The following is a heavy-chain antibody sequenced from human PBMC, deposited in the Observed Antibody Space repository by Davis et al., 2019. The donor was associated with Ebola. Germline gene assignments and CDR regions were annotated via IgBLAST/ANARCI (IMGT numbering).Heavy chain of an antibody. J-gene: IGHJ4*02. CDR2: FDPEDGET. Sequence: ASVKVSCKVSGYTLTELSMHWVRQAPGKGLEWMGGFDPEDGETIYAQKFQGRVTMTEDTSTDTAYMELSSLRSEDTAVYYCATAQDSEWELLYYFDYWGQGTLVTVSS. D-gene: IGHD1-26*01. V-gene: IGHV1-24*01. CDR1: GYTLTELS. CDR3: ATAQDSEWELLYYFDY.